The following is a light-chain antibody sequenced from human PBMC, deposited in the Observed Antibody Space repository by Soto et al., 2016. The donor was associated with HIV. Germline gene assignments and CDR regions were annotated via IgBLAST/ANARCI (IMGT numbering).Light chain of an antibody. CDR1: KLGDKY. CDR3: QAWDSSTVL. Sequence: SYELTQPPSVSVSPGHTASITCSGDKLGDKYACWCQQKPGQSPVLVIYQDTKRPSGIPERFSGSNSGNTATLTISGTQAMDEADYYCQAWDSSTVLFGGGTKLTVL. V-gene: IGLV3-1*01. J-gene: IGLJ2*01. CDR2: QDT.